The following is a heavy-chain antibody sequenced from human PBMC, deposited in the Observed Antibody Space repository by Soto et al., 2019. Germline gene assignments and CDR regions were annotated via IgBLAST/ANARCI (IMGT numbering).Heavy chain of an antibody. CDR3: ARTHAVGATKGSYYGMDV. V-gene: IGHV4-39*01. D-gene: IGHD1-26*01. J-gene: IGHJ6*02. CDR1: GGSISSSSYY. Sequence: SETLSLTCTVSGGSISSSSYYWGWIRQPPGKGLEWIGSIYYSGSTYYNPSLKSRVTIPVDTSKNQFSLKLSSVTAADTAVYYCARTHAVGATKGSYYGMDVWGQGTTVTVSS. CDR2: IYYSGST.